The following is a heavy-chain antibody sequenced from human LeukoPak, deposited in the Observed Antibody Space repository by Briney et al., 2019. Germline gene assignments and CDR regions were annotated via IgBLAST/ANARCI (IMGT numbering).Heavy chain of an antibody. CDR1: RYTFTSYG. CDR2: ISAYSGKT. Sequence: ASVKVSCKASRYTFTSYGISWVRQAPGQGVEWMGWISAYSGKTKYAQKRQGRGTMTTATCTSTAYMELRSLRSDDTAVYYCASGVVTGADYWGQGALVTVSS. V-gene: IGHV1-18*01. D-gene: IGHD3-3*01. CDR3: ASGVVTGADY. J-gene: IGHJ4*02.